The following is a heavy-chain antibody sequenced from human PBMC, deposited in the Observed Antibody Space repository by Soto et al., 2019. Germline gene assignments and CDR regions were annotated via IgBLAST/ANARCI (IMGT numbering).Heavy chain of an antibody. CDR2: IIPIVGIA. J-gene: IGHJ4*02. D-gene: IGHD6-13*01. CDR3: ARVGYIDSWTLDY. Sequence: QVQLVQSGAEVKKPGSSVKVSCKASGGTFSSSTISWVRQAPGQRLEWMGRIIPIVGIADYAQKFQGRVTLNADKSTSTVSMELSGLRSEDTAVYYCARVGYIDSWTLDYWGQGTLVTVSS. V-gene: IGHV1-69*02. CDR1: GGTFSSST.